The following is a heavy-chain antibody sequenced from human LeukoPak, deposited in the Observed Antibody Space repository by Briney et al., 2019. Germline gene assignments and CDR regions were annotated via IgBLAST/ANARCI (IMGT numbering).Heavy chain of an antibody. CDR1: GGSFSGNY. V-gene: IGHV4-34*01. J-gene: IGHJ4*02. D-gene: IGHD1-26*01. Sequence: SETLSLTCAVYGGSFSGNYWSWIRQPPGKGLEWIGEINHSGSTYYNPSLKSRVTISVDTSENQFSLKLSSVTAADTAVYYCASWEPPVDYWGQGTLVTISS. CDR3: ASWEPPVDY. CDR2: INHSGST.